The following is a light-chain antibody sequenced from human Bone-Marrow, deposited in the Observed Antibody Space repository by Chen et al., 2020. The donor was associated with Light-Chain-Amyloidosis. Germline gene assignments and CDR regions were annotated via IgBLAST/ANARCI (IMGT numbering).Light chain of an antibody. CDR1: SSDVGGDNH. CDR2: EVT. CDR3: SSYTITNTLV. Sequence: QHPLTQPASVSGSPGQSSTTPCTGTSSDVGGDNHVSWYQQHPDKAPKLMIYEVTNRPSWVPDRFSGSKADNTASLTISGLQTEDEADYFCSSYTITNTLVFGSGTRVTVL. V-gene: IGLV2-14*01. J-gene: IGLJ1*01.